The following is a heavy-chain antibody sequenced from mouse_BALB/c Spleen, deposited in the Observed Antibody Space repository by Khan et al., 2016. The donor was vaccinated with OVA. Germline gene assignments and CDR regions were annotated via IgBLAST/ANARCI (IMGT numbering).Heavy chain of an antibody. V-gene: IGHV2-6-1*01. D-gene: IGHD2-10*01. CDR2: IWSDGTT. CDR3: ARQPYYHYNIMDY. CDR1: GFSLTTYG. Sequence: QVQLQQSGPGLAAPSQSLSITCTISGFSLTTYGVHWVRQPPGKGLEWLVVIWSDGTTNYNSALKSSLTITKDNSQSQVFLKMNSLQTDDTAIYFCARQPYYHYNIMDYWGQGTSVTVSS. J-gene: IGHJ4*01.